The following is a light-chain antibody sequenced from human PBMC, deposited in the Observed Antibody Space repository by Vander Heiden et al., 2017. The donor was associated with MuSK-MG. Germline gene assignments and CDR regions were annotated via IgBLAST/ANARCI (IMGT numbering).Light chain of an antibody. J-gene: IGKJ3*01. CDR2: DAS. Sequence: DIVLTQSPATLCLSPGERATLSCRASQSVSSYLAWYQQKPGQAPRLLIYDASNRATGIPARFSGSGSGTDFTLTISSLEPEDFAVYYCQQRSNWLFTFGHGTKVDIK. CDR1: QSVSSY. CDR3: QQRSNWLFT. V-gene: IGKV3-11*01.